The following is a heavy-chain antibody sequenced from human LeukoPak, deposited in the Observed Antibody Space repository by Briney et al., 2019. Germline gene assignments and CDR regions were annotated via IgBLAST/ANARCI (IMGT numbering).Heavy chain of an antibody. CDR2: IYYSGST. CDR3: AARDSSSWYGAFDI. J-gene: IGHJ3*02. D-gene: IGHD6-13*01. Sequence: PSETLSLTCTVSGGSISSYYWSWIRQPPGKGLEWIGYIYYSGSTNYNPSLKSRVIISRDTSKNQLSLKLSSVTAADTAVYYCAARDSSSWYGAFDIWGQGTMVTVSS. CDR1: GGSISSYY. V-gene: IGHV4-59*01.